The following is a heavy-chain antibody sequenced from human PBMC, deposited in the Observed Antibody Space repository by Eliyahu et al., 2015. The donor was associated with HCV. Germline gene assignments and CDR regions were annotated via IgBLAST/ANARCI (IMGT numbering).Heavy chain of an antibody. V-gene: IGHV3-15*01. D-gene: IGHD3-3*01. CDR1: GXSFIXAW. CDR3: THLQFGVEFD. J-gene: IGHJ4*01. CDR2: XKSKTDGGAT. Sequence: EVQLVESGGGIVXPGGSXRLXCAVSGXSFIXAWMGWVRQAPGKGXEWVGRXKSKTDGGATDYAAPVKGRFTISRDESENTVYLQMNSLKTEDTAVYYCTHLQFGVEFDWAQGTLVTVAS.